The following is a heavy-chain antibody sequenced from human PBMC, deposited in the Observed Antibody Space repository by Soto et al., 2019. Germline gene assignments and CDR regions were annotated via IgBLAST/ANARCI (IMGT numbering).Heavy chain of an antibody. CDR2: IKADGSEK. Sequence: EMQLVESGGGLVQPGGSLRLSCAASGFTFSDSWMNWVRQAPGKGLEWVANIKADGSEKYYVDSVKGRFTISRDNAKNYLYRKRDSRRAEDAAVYYCAGPGGLRDPPRGGGKGTLVPVPS. CDR1: GFTFSDSW. D-gene: IGHD3-16*01. CDR3: AGPGGLRDPPRG. J-gene: IGHJ4*02. V-gene: IGHV3-7*05.